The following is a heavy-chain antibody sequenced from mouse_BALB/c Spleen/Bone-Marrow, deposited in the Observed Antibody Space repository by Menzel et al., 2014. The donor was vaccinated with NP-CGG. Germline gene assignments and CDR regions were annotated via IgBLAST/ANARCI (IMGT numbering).Heavy chain of an antibody. V-gene: IGHV5-12*02. Sequence: EVKLVESGGGLVQPGGSLKLSCATSGFTFSDYYMYWVRQTPEKRLEWVAYISNGGGSTYYPDAVKGRFTISRDNAKNTLYLQMSRLKSEDTAMYCCARRGWYYAMDYWGQGTSVTVSS. CDR3: ARRGWYYAMDY. CDR2: ISNGGGST. D-gene: IGHD2-3*01. CDR1: GFTFSDYY. J-gene: IGHJ4*01.